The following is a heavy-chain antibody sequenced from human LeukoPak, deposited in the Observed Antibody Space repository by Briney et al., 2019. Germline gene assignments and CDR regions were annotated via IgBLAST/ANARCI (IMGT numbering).Heavy chain of an antibody. V-gene: IGHV5-51*01. Sequence: GESLKISCKGSGYSFTSHWIGWVRQVPGKGLEWMGIIYPGDSDTRYSPSFQGQVTISADKSISTAYLQWSSLKASDTAMHYCARRSPYSSSWYLDYWGQGTLVTVPS. CDR2: IYPGDSDT. D-gene: IGHD6-13*01. J-gene: IGHJ4*02. CDR3: ARRSPYSSSWYLDY. CDR1: GYSFTSHW.